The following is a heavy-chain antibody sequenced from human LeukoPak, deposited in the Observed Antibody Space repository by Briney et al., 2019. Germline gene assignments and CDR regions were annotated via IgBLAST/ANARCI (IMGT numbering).Heavy chain of an antibody. CDR2: ISGSGGST. CDR1: GFTLSTYA. Sequence: GGSLRLSCAASGFTLSTYAMSWVRQAPGKGLEWVSAISGSGGSTYYADSVKGRFTISRDNSKNTLYLQMNTLRAEDKAVYYCVKGSPDFGYSYGYGDYWGQGTLVTVSS. J-gene: IGHJ4*02. D-gene: IGHD5-18*01. CDR3: VKGSPDFGYSYGYGDY. V-gene: IGHV3-23*01.